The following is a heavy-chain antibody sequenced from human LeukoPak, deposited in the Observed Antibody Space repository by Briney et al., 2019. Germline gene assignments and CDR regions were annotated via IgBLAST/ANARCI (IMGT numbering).Heavy chain of an antibody. J-gene: IGHJ5*02. D-gene: IGHD5-18*01. CDR1: GFTFSTSA. CDR3: ANRGADTAMVMGYWFDP. V-gene: IGHV3-21*04. Sequence: GGSLRLSCAASGFTFSTSAMNWVRQAPGKGLEWVSSINQGATHIYYADSVRGRFTISRDNAKNSLYLQMSSLRAEDTAVYYCANRGADTAMVMGYWFDPWGQGTLVTVSS. CDR2: INQGATHI.